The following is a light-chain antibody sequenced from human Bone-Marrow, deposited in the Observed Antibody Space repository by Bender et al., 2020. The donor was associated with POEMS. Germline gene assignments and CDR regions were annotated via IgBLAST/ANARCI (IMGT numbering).Light chain of an antibody. CDR2: SVS. CDR1: SNDIGTYNY. Sequence: QSALTQPASVSGSPGQSITISCTGTSNDIGTYNYVSWYQQYPGKAPKLMIYSVSHRPSGVSNRFSGSKSANTASLTISGLQAEDEADYYCSSYTSSSMIFGGGTKLTVL. J-gene: IGLJ2*01. V-gene: IGLV2-14*03. CDR3: SSYTSSSMI.